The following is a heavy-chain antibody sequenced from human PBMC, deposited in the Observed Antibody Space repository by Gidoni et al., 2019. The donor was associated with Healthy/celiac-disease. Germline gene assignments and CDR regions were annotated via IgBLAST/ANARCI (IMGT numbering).Heavy chain of an antibody. D-gene: IGHD5-18*01. V-gene: IGHV4-34*01. CDR3: ARGRGYSCGRTFDY. J-gene: IGHJ4*02. CDR2: INHSGST. CDR1: GGSFSGYY. Sequence: QVQLQQWGAGLLKSSETLSLTCAVYGGSFSGYYWSWLRQPPGKGLEWIGEINHSGSTNYNPSLKSRVTISVDTSKNQFSLRVRFVTAADTAVYYCARGRGYSCGRTFDYWGQGTLVTVSS.